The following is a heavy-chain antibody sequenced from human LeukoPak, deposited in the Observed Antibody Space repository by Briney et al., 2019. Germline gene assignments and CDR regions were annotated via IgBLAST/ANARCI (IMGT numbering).Heavy chain of an antibody. CDR2: ISYDGSNK. V-gene: IGHV3-30-3*01. CDR1: GFTFSSYA. D-gene: IGHD1-26*01. Sequence: PGRSLRLSCAASGFTFSSYAMHWVRQAPGKGLEWVAVISYDGSNKYHADSVKGRFTISRDNSKNTLYLQMNSLRAEDTAVYYCAKGLAGELNPPEAFDIWGQGTMVTVSS. CDR3: AKGLAGELNPPEAFDI. J-gene: IGHJ3*02.